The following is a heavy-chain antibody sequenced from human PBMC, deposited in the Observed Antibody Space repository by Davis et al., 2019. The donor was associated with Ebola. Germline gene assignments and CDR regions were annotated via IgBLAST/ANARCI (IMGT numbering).Heavy chain of an antibody. D-gene: IGHD1-26*01. CDR3: TKDTSNIWFDI. J-gene: IGHJ3*02. Sequence: GESLKISCAASGFVFSNYVMSWVRRAPGKGLEWVSTLGLSADTYYADSVKGRFIISRDNSKNTLYLQMNGLRVEDTAIYYCTKDTSNIWFDIWGQGTMVTVSS. V-gene: IGHV3-23*01. CDR1: GFVFSNYV. CDR2: LGLSADT.